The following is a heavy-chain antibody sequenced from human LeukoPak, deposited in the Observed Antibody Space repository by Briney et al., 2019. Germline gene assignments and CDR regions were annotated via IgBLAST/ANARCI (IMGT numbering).Heavy chain of an antibody. D-gene: IGHD4-17*01. V-gene: IGHV1-69*13. CDR2: IIPIFGTA. Sequence: SVKVSCKASGGTFSSYAISWVRQAPGQRLEWMGGIIPIFGTANYAQKFQGRVTITADESTSTAYMELSSLRSEDTAVYYCARGRRTVYGKPFDYWGQGTLVTVSS. CDR1: GGTFSSYA. CDR3: ARGRRTVYGKPFDY. J-gene: IGHJ4*02.